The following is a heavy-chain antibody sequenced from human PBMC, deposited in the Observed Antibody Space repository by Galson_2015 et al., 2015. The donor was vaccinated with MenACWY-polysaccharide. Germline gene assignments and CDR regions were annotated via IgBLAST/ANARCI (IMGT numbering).Heavy chain of an antibody. CDR1: GFTFSTYW. CDR2: IKQDGSEK. CDR3: ARDTLAVYTQWLPSYGLDQ. Sequence: SLRLSCAAPGFTFSTYWMTWVRQAPGKGLEWVANIKQDGSEKYYVDSVKGRFTISRDNAKNPLYLQMNSLRAEDTAVYYCARDTLAVYTQWLPSYGLDQWGQGTLVTVSP. J-gene: IGHJ4*02. D-gene: IGHD6-19*01. V-gene: IGHV3-7*01.